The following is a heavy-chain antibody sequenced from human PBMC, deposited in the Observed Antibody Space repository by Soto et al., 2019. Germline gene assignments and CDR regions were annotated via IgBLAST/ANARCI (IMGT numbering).Heavy chain of an antibody. CDR3: ARRGVIAAAGTSYYYYGMDV. CDR2: IYPGDSDT. D-gene: IGHD6-13*01. CDR1: GYSFTSYW. V-gene: IGHV5-51*01. J-gene: IGHJ6*02. Sequence: GESLKISCKGSGYSFTSYWIGWVRQIPGKGLEWMGIIYPGDSDTRYSPSFQGQVTISADKSISTAYLQWSSLKASDTAMYYCARRGVIAAAGTSYYYYGMDVWGQGTTVTVSS.